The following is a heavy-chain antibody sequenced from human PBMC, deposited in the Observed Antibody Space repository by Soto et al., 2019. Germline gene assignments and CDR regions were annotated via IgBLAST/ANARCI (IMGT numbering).Heavy chain of an antibody. D-gene: IGHD2-2*01. J-gene: IGHJ6*02. CDR1: GGSIRNRGYY. V-gene: IGHV4-31*11. Sequence: QPLTCDVSGGSIRNRGYYLSGIRQNPGKGLEGMGYMYYSGRSYYNPSLESRVTIVVEASKNQFYLKLRSVTAAHTAVYYCATVRVYCSSTSCHYYYYYGMDVWGQGTTVTVSS. CDR3: ATVRVYCSSTSCHYYYYYGMDV. CDR2: MYYSGRS.